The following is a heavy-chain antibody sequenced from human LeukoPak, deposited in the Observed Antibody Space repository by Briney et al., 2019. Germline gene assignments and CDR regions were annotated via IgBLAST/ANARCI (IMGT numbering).Heavy chain of an antibody. CDR1: DGSISSYY. Sequence: SETLSLTCTVSDGSISSYYWTWIRQPAGKGLEWIGRIYASGRANYNPSLQSRVTMSVDTSKNQFSLKLSSVTAADTAVYYCARGGTGSTGFDYWGQGTLIAVSS. CDR2: IYASGRA. V-gene: IGHV4-4*07. CDR3: ARGGTGSTGFDY. D-gene: IGHD1-7*01. J-gene: IGHJ4*02.